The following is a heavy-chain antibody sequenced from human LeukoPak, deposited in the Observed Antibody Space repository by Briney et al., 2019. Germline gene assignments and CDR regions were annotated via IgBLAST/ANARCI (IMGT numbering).Heavy chain of an antibody. V-gene: IGHV4-59*01. CDR1: GGSISYYY. CDR3: AREDPQTRVPEGMDV. D-gene: IGHD4/OR15-4a*01. CDR2: VYYSGTT. Sequence: SETLSLTCTVSGGSISYYYWSWIRQSPGKGLEWIGYVYYSGTTNYNPSLKSRVTISVDTSKNQFSLQLRSVTAADTAVYYCAREDPQTRVPEGMDVWVQGTTVTVSS. J-gene: IGHJ6*02.